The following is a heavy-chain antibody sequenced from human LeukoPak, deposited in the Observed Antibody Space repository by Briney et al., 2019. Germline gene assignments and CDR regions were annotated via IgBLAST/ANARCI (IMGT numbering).Heavy chain of an antibody. CDR3: ARVDFAYYDFWSYGMDV. D-gene: IGHD3-3*01. CDR2: FDPEDGET. CDR1: GYTLTELS. J-gene: IGHJ6*02. Sequence: WASVKVSCKVSGYTLTELSMHWVRQAPGKGLEWMGGFDPEDGETIYAQKFQGRVTMTEDTSTDTAHMELSRLRSDDTAVYYCARVDFAYYDFWSYGMDVWGQGTTVTVSS. V-gene: IGHV1-24*01.